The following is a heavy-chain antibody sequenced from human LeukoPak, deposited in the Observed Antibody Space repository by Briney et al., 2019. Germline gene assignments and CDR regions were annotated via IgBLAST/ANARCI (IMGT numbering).Heavy chain of an antibody. CDR2: INPNSGGT. CDR3: ARGGVRYYDSSVWRLPGRGGAWFDP. CDR1: GYTFTGYY. V-gene: IGHV1-2*02. D-gene: IGHD3-22*01. J-gene: IGHJ5*02. Sequence: ASVKVSCKASGYTFTGYYMHWVRQAPGQGLEWMGWINPNSGGTNYAQKFQGRVTMTRDTSISTAYMELSRLRSDDTAVYYCARGGVRYYDSSVWRLPGRGGAWFDPWGQGTLVTVSS.